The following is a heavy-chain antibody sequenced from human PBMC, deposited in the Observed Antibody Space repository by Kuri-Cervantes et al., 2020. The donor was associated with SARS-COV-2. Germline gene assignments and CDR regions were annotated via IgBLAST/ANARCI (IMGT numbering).Heavy chain of an antibody. CDR3: ARGSPYCSSTSCYMEVYYFDY. D-gene: IGHD2-2*02. CDR2: INHSGST. V-gene: IGHV4-34*01. Sequence: SETLSLTCAAYGGSFSGYYWSWIRQPPGKGLEWIGEINHSGSTNYNPSLKSRVTISVDTSKNQFSLKLSSVTAADTAVYYCARGSPYCSSTSCYMEVYYFDYWGQGTLVTVSS. J-gene: IGHJ4*02. CDR1: GGSFSGYY.